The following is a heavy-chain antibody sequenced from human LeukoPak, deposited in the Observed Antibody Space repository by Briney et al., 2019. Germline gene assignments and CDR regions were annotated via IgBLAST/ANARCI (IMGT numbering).Heavy chain of an antibody. CDR2: INPNSGGT. CDR3: ARAGGRRWFDP. J-gene: IGHJ5*02. Sequence: ASVKVSCKASGYSFTDKYMHWVRQAPGQGLEWMGWINPNSGGTNYAQKFQGRVTMTTDTSMSTAYMELSRLTSDDTAVYYCARAGGRRWFDPWGQGTLVTASS. CDR1: GYSFTDKY. V-gene: IGHV1-2*02.